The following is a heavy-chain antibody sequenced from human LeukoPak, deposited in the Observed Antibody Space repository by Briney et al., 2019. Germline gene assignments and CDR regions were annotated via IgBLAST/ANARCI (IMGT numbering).Heavy chain of an antibody. CDR3: ARDDIEMATISY. CDR2: INPNSGGT. D-gene: IGHD5-24*01. Sequence: EASVKVSCTASGYTFTDYYMHWVRQAPGQGLEWMGWINPNSGGTNYAQKFQGRVTMTRDTSISTAYMELSRLRSDDTAVYYCARDDIEMATISYWGQGTLVTVSS. CDR1: GYTFTDYY. J-gene: IGHJ4*02. V-gene: IGHV1-2*02.